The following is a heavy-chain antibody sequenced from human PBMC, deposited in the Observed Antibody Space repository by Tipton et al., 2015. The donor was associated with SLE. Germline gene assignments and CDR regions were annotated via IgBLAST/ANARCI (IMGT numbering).Heavy chain of an antibody. D-gene: IGHD7-27*01. CDR2: IYYSGST. V-gene: IGHV4-59*11. CDR1: GGSISSHY. J-gene: IGHJ2*01. CDR3: AGTNWGSYFDL. Sequence: TLSLTCTVSGGSISSHYWSWIRQPPGKGLEWIGYIYYSGSTNYNPSLKSRVTISVDTSKNQFSLKLSSVTAADTAVYYCAGTNWGSYFDLWGRGTLVTVSS.